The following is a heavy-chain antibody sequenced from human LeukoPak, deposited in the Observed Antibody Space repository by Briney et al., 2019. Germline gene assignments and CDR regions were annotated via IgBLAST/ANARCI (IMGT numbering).Heavy chain of an antibody. J-gene: IGHJ6*03. CDR3: AAGRDDYYYYYMDV. CDR1: GGSISSSSYY. V-gene: IGHV4-61*05. CDR2: IYYSGST. D-gene: IGHD5-24*01. Sequence: SETLSLTCTVSGGSISSSSYYWGWIRQPPGKGLEWIGYIYYSGSTNYNPSLKSRVTISVDTSKNQFSLKLSSVTAADTAVYYCAAGRDDYYYYYMDVWGKGTTVTVSS.